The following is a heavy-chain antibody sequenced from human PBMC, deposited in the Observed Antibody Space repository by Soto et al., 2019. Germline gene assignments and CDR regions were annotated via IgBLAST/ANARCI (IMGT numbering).Heavy chain of an antibody. J-gene: IGHJ5*02. D-gene: IGHD6-6*01. CDR2: IIPIFGTA. V-gene: IGHV1-69*13. Sequence: EASVKVSCKASGGTFSSYAISWVRQAPGQGLEWMGGIIPIFGTANYAQKFQGRVTITADESTSTAYMELSSLRSEDTAVYYCARDTTYSSSSPWFDPWGQGTLVTVYS. CDR3: ARDTTYSSSSPWFDP. CDR1: GGTFSSYA.